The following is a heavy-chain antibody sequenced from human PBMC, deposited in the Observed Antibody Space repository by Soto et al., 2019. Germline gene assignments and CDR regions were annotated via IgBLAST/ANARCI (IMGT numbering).Heavy chain of an antibody. D-gene: IGHD5-12*01. Sequence: GGSMRLSCAASGFTFRLYGINWVRQAPGKGLEWVALIWHDGTKIYYSDTVKGRFTISRDNAKNTVDLQMNSLRAEDTAVYYCAVNANSGYDSQLEDYWGQGTLVTVSS. CDR1: GFTFRLYG. CDR3: AVNANSGYDSQLEDY. J-gene: IGHJ4*02. V-gene: IGHV3-33*01. CDR2: IWHDGTKI.